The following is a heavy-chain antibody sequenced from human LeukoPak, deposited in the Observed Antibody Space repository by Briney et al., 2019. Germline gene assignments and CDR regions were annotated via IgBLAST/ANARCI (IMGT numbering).Heavy chain of an antibody. D-gene: IGHD3-22*01. CDR3: ARGGTMIVVVSHFDY. CDR2: ISYDGSNK. Sequence: GGSLRLSCAASGFTFSSYAMHWVRQAPGKGLEWVAVISYDGSNKYYADSVKGRFTISRDNSKNTLYLQMNSLRAEDTAVYYCARGGTMIVVVSHFDYWGQGTQVTVSS. J-gene: IGHJ4*02. V-gene: IGHV3-30-3*01. CDR1: GFTFSSYA.